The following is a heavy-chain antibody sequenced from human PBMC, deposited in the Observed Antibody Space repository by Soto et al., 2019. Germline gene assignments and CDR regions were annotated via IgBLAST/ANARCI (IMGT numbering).Heavy chain of an antibody. CDR2: IYPGDSDT. CDR1: SLSRWC. D-gene: IGHD5-12*01. Sequence: SLSRWCPDQKQKKPEKGLEWMGIIYPGDSDTRYSPSFQGQVTISADKSISPAYLQWSSLKASDTAMYYCARVGAMATTPSGWLDPWGQGNLVTVS. J-gene: IGHJ5*02. CDR3: ARVGAMATTPSGWLDP. V-gene: IGHV5-51*07.